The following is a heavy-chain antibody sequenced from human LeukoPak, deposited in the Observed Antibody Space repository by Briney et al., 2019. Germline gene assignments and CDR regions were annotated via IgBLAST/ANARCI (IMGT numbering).Heavy chain of an antibody. CDR1: GFTFRTYS. V-gene: IGHV3-30*18. D-gene: IGHD3-22*01. CDR3: AKDISLEGSGYLY. J-gene: IGHJ4*02. Sequence: GGSLRLSCAASGFTFRTYSIHWVRQAPGKGLEWVTVVSYDGSNKYYADSVKGRFTISRDNSKNTLYLQMNSLRAEDTAVYYCAKDISLEGSGYLYWGQGTLVTVSS. CDR2: VSYDGSNK.